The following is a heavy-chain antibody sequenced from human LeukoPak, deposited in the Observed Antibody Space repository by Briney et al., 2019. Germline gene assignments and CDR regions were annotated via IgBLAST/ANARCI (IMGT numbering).Heavy chain of an antibody. V-gene: IGHV4-59*01. Sequence: SETLSLTCTVSGGSISSYYWSWIRQPPGKGLGWIGYIYYSGSTNYNPSLKSRVTISVDTSKNQFSLKLSSVTAVDTAVYYCARAENNWFDPWGQGTLVTVSS. CDR2: IYYSGST. CDR3: ARAENNWFDP. CDR1: GGSISSYY. J-gene: IGHJ5*02.